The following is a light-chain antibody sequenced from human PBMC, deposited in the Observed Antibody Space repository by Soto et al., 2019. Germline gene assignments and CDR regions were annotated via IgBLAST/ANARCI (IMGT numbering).Light chain of an antibody. CDR3: QHYCTSAR. Sequence: EIVLTQSPGTLSLSPGERATLSCRASQSVSSSYLAWYQQKPGQAPRLLIYGASSRATGIPDRFRGSGSGTDFTLTISTLEPQDFAVYYCQHYCTSARLGPGTKVDIK. CDR1: QSVSSSY. CDR2: GAS. V-gene: IGKV3-20*01. J-gene: IGKJ3*01.